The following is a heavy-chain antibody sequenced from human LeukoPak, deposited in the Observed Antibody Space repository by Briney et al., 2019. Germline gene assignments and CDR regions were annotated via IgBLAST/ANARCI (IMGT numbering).Heavy chain of an antibody. CDR1: GVTFSSYS. CDR3: ARDLEYLGWDY. J-gene: IGHJ4*02. Sequence: GVSLRLSCAASGVTFSSYSMNWVRQAPGKGLEWVSYISSSSSTIYYADSVKGRFTISRDNAKNSLYLQMNSLRAEDTAVYYCARDLEYLGWDYWGQGTLVTVSS. CDR2: ISSSSSTI. V-gene: IGHV3-48*01. D-gene: IGHD2/OR15-2a*01.